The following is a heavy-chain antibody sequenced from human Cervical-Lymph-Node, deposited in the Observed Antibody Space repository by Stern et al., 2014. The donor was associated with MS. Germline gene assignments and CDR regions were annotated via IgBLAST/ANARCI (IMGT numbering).Heavy chain of an antibody. CDR3: ARDRLDGDYVYYYGLDV. D-gene: IGHD4-17*01. Sequence: DQLVESGGGVVRPGRSLRLSCATSGFTFSRYAVLWVRQAPGTGLEWVAAISYDGSNKFYGDSVKGRFTISRDNSKNTLFLQMNNLRPEDSGVYHCARDRLDGDYVYYYGLDVWGQGTTVTVSS. CDR2: ISYDGSNK. CDR1: GFTFSRYA. J-gene: IGHJ6*02. V-gene: IGHV3-30*04.